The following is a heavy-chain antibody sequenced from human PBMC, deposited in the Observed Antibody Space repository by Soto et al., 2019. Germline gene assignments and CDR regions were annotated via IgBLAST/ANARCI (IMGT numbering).Heavy chain of an antibody. Sequence: LCGGSISSDNYHWTWIRQSPGKGLEWIGYIYYSGSIFYNPSFKSRVIISVDTSKNQFSLQLSSVTAADTAVYFCAREDDGGDRDYYGLDVWGQGTTVTVSS. J-gene: IGHJ6*02. V-gene: IGHV4-30-4*08. CDR2: IYYSGSI. CDR1: GGSISSDNYH. CDR3: AREDDGGDRDYYGLDV. D-gene: IGHD2-21*02.